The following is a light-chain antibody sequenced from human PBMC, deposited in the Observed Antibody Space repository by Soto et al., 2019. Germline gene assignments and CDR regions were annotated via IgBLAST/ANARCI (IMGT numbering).Light chain of an antibody. Sequence: IHMAQSPSSLSASVGDSVTIICRASQTIGGNLAWYRQKSGQAPSLLIYDASTLQSGVPSRFSGSGSETDFTLTISSLQPEDFAVYSCQQSRTWTFGRGTKVDIK. CDR3: QQSRTWT. J-gene: IGKJ1*01. CDR1: QTIGGN. V-gene: IGKV1-39*01. CDR2: DAS.